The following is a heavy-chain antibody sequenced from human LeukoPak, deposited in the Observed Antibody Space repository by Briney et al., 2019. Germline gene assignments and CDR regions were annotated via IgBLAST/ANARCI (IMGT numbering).Heavy chain of an antibody. Sequence: SETLSLTCSVSGDSISSSSYNWGWIRQPPGKGLEWIGSIYYSGTTHYNPSLESRVTISVDTSKNQFSLKLASVTAADTAIYYCAKGAGGFSYYNWFDPWGQGTLVTVSS. D-gene: IGHD5-18*01. CDR2: IYYSGTT. J-gene: IGHJ5*02. CDR3: AKGAGGFSYYNWFDP. V-gene: IGHV4-39*07. CDR1: GDSISSSSYN.